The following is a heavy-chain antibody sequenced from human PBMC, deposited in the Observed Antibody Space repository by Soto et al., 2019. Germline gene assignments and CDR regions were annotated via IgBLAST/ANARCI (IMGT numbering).Heavy chain of an antibody. CDR1: GYTFTSYG. CDR2: ISGYNGNT. Sequence: QVQLVQSGAEVKKPGASVKVSCKASGYTFTSYGISWGRQAPGQGLEWMGWISGYNGNTKSAQKLQGRVTMTTDTTTSTAYIELRSLKSDDTALYYCARDRGGQIVDYWGQGTLVTVSS. D-gene: IGHD3-10*01. V-gene: IGHV1-18*01. J-gene: IGHJ4*02. CDR3: ARDRGGQIVDY.